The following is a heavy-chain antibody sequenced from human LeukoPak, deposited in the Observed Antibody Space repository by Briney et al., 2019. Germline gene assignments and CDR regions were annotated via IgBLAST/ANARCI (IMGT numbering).Heavy chain of an antibody. J-gene: IGHJ4*02. CDR1: GFTFSDYY. CDR3: ARAVDIVVVPAAYDY. D-gene: IGHD2-2*03. V-gene: IGHV3-11*04. Sequence: PGGSLRLSCAASGFTFSDYYMSWIRQAPGKGLEWVSYISSSGSTIYYADSVKGRFTISRDNAKNSLYLQMNSLRAEDTAVYYCARAVDIVVVPAAYDYWGQGTLVTVSS. CDR2: ISSSGSTI.